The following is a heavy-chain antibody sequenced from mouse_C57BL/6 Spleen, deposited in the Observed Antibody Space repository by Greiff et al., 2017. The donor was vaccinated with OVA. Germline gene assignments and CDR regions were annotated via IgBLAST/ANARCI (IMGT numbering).Heavy chain of an antibody. D-gene: IGHD1-2*01. Sequence: VQLQQSGAELVKPGASVKLSCKASGYTFTSYWITWVKQTPGQGLEWIGDIYPESGSTNYNEKFKGKATLTVDTSSSTAYMQLSSLTSEDSAVYYSARDYDGNYWGKGTTLTVSA. CDR1: GYTFTSYW. V-gene: IGHV1-55*01. J-gene: IGHJ2*01. CDR3: ARDYDGNY. CDR2: IYPESGST.